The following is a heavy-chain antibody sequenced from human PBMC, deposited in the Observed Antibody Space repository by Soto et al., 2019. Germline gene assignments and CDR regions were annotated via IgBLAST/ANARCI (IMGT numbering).Heavy chain of an antibody. D-gene: IGHD4-17*01. CDR1: GYTFTGYY. CDR2: IKSNSGDT. J-gene: IGHJ4*02. V-gene: IGHV1-2*02. CDR3: ARVGYYGDYVYFDY. Sequence: ASVKVSCRASGYTFTGYYIHWVRQAPGQGLEWMGWIKSNSGDTKYAQKFQGRVTITRDTSISTAYMELSRLRSDDTAMYYCARVGYYGDYVYFDYWGQGTLVTVSS.